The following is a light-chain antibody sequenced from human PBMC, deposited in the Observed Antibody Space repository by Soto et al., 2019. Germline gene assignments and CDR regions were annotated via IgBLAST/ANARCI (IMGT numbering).Light chain of an antibody. Sequence: EIVLTQSPGTLSLSPGERAPLSCRASQSVSSSHLAWYQKKPGQAPRLVIYGASTRATGIPARFSGSGSGTELTLTISSLQSEDSAVYFCQQYNNWPPYTFGQGTKVDIK. CDR3: QQYNNWPPYT. J-gene: IGKJ2*01. CDR2: GAS. CDR1: QSVSSSH. V-gene: IGKV3-15*01.